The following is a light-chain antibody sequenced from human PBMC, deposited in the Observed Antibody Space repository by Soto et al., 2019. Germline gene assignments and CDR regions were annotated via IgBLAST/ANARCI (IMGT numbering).Light chain of an antibody. Sequence: QSVLTQSPSASASLGASVKLTCTLSSGHSSYAIAWHQQHPEKGPRYLMRLNSDGSHSKGDGIPDRFSGSSSGAERYLTISRLQSEDEADYYCQTWATGIRVFGGGTKLTVL. CDR3: QTWATGIRV. CDR2: LNSDGSH. CDR1: SGHSSYA. J-gene: IGLJ2*01. V-gene: IGLV4-69*01.